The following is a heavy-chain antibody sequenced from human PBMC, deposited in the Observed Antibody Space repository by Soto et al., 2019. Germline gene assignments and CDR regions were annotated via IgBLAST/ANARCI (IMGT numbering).Heavy chain of an antibody. V-gene: IGHV1-58*01. CDR2: IVVGSGNT. CDR1: GFTFTSSA. Sequence: GASVKVSCKASGFTFTSSAVQWVRQARGQRLEWIGWIVVGSGNTNYAQKFQERVTITGDMSTSTAYMELSSLRSEDTAVYYCAADGDSSGSLGYWGQGTLVTVSS. D-gene: IGHD3-22*01. J-gene: IGHJ4*02. CDR3: AADGDSSGSLGY.